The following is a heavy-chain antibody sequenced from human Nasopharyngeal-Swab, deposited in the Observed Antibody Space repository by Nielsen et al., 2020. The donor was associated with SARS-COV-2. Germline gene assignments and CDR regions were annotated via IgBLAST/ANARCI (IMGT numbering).Heavy chain of an antibody. CDR3: ARVKGIAAANYYYGMDV. Sequence: GSLRLSCAVYGGPFSGYYWSWIRQPPGKGLEWIGEINHSGSTNYNPSLKSRVTISVDTSKNQFSLKLSSVTAADTAVYYCARVKGIAAANYYYGMDVWGQGTTVTVSS. V-gene: IGHV4-34*01. CDR1: GGPFSGYY. D-gene: IGHD6-13*01. CDR2: INHSGST. J-gene: IGHJ6*02.